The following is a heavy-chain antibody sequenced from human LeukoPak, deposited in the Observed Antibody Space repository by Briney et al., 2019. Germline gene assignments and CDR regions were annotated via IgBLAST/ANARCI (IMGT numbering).Heavy chain of an antibody. D-gene: IGHD6-6*01. J-gene: IGHJ4*02. CDR2: IYSGGST. CDR3: ARGRPADYFDY. V-gene: IGHV3-53*01. Sequence: GGSLRLSCAASGFTVSSSYMSWVRQAPGKGLEWVSVIYSGGSTYYADSVKGRFTISRDNSKNTLCLQMNSLRAEDTAVYYCARGRPADYFDYWGQGTLVTVSS. CDR1: GFTVSSSY.